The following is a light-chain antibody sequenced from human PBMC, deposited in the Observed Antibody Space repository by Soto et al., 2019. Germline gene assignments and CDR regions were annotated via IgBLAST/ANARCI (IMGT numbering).Light chain of an antibody. Sequence: EIVLTQSPATLSLSPGERATLSCRASQSVSTYLAWYQQKPGQAPRLLIFDASNRATGIPARFNGSGSGTDFTLTISSLEADDFAVYYCHQRGSWPPITFGQGTRLEMK. CDR2: DAS. CDR3: HQRGSWPPIT. CDR1: QSVSTY. J-gene: IGKJ5*01. V-gene: IGKV3-11*01.